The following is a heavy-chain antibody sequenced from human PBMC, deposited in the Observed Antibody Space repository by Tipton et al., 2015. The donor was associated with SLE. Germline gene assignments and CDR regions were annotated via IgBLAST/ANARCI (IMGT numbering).Heavy chain of an antibody. J-gene: IGHJ3*02. CDR1: GFSFSTYG. CDR3: AREGERSDAFDI. CDR2: IRYDASHS. D-gene: IGHD3-16*01. V-gene: IGHV3-30*02. Sequence: SLRLSCLASGFSFSTYGIHWVRQAPGKGLEWVAFIRYDASHSYYADSVKGRFTVSRDNSNNTLYLQMNSLRPEDTAVYYCAREGERSDAFDIWGQGTMVTVSS.